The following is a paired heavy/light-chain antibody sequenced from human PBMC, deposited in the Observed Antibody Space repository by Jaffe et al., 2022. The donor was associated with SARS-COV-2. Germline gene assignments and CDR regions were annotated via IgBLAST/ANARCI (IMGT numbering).Light chain of an antibody. J-gene: IGKJ1*01. V-gene: IGKV3-20*01. CDR2: GAS. CDR1: QSVSSFF. Sequence: EIELTQSPGTLSLSPGERATLSCRASQSVSSFFLAWYQQKPGQAPRLLIYGASSRATGIPDRFSGSGSGTDFTLTISRLEPEDFAVYYCQQYGKSPPWTFGQGTKVEIK. CDR3: QQYGKSPPWT.
Heavy chain of an antibody. J-gene: IGHJ4*02. Sequence: EVQLLDSGGGLVQPGGSLKLSCAASGFTFSYYAMSWVRQAPGKGLEWVSTISGTGDSTYYADSVRGRFTISRDNSNNTLYLQMSSLRAEDTAMYFCAKDHYSGYDRHYFDYWGQGTLVTVSS. CDR2: ISGTGDST. CDR1: GFTFSYYA. D-gene: IGHD5-12*01. V-gene: IGHV3-23*01. CDR3: AKDHYSGYDRHYFDY.